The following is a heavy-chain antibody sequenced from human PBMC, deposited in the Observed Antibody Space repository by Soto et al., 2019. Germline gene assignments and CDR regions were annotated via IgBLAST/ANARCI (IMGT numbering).Heavy chain of an antibody. D-gene: IGHD4-17*01. CDR1: GGSISRGGYY. CDR3: ATTLSTVTRAFDI. J-gene: IGHJ3*02. V-gene: IGHV4-31*03. CDR2: IYYSGST. Sequence: SETLSLTCTVSGGSISRGGYYWSWIRQHPGKGLEWIGYIYYSGSTYYNPSLKSRVTISVDTSKNQFSLKLSSVTAADTAVYYCATTLSTVTRAFDIWGQGTMVTVSS.